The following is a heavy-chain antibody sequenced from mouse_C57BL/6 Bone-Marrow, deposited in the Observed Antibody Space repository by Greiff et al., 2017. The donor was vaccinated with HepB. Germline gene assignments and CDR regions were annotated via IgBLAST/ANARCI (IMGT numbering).Heavy chain of an antibody. CDR3: ARDYGSSYEDYAMDY. J-gene: IGHJ4*01. V-gene: IGHV1-80*01. D-gene: IGHD1-1*01. CDR2: IYPGDGDT. CDR1: GYAFSSYW. Sequence: QVQLQQSGAELVKPGASVKISCKASGYAFSSYWMNWVKQRPGKGLEWIGQIYPGDGDTNYNGKFKGKATLTADKSSSTAYMQLSSLTSEDSAVYFCARDYGSSYEDYAMDYWGQGTSVTVSS.